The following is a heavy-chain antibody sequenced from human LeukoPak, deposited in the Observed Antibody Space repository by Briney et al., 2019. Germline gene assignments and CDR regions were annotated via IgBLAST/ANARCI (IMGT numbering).Heavy chain of an antibody. CDR1: GFTFSSYG. CDR2: ISGSGSNT. Sequence: PGGSLRLSCAASGFTFSSYGMSWVRQAPGEGPEWVSTISGSGSNTYYADSVKGRFTISRDNSKNTLYLQMNSLRAEDTAVYYCAILSDPHWGQGTLVTASS. D-gene: IGHD2-21*01. J-gene: IGHJ4*02. CDR3: AILSDPH. V-gene: IGHV3-23*01.